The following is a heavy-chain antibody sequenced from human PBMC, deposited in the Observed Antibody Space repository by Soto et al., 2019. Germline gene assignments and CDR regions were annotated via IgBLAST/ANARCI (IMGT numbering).Heavy chain of an antibody. V-gene: IGHV1-69*01. CDR1: GGTFSSYG. CDR3: ARVTDIFIAAAGTRGRYYYYGMDV. Sequence: QVQLVQSGAEVKKPGSSVKVSCKASGGTFSSYGISWVRQAPGLGLEWMGGIIPIFGTANYAQKFQGRVTITADESTSTAYMELSSLRSEDTAVYYCARVTDIFIAAAGTRGRYYYYGMDVWGQGTTVTVSS. J-gene: IGHJ6*02. D-gene: IGHD6-13*01. CDR2: IIPIFGTA.